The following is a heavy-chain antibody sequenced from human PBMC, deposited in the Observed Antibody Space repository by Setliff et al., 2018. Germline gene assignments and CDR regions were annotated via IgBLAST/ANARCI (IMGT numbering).Heavy chain of an antibody. CDR3: TVYNTGSSKDHY. CDR2: INHSGST. V-gene: IGHV4-34*01. D-gene: IGHD2-8*02. Sequence: SETLTLTCAVYGGSFGTYYWIWIRQPPGKGLEWIGEINHSGSTNYNPSLKSRVTISVDTSKNQFSLKLSSVTAADTALYYCTVYNTGSSKDHYWGQGTPVTVSS. J-gene: IGHJ4*02. CDR1: GGSFGTYY.